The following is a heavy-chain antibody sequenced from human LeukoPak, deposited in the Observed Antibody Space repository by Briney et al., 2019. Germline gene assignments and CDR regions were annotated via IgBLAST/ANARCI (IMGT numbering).Heavy chain of an antibody. Sequence: PSETLSLTCTVSGYSISSGYYWGWIRQPPGKGLEWIGEIYHSGNTNYNPSLKSRVTISVDTSKNQFSLKLSSVTAADTAVYYCARTQRGGFGPFYYYYMDVWGKGTTVTISS. V-gene: IGHV4-38-2*02. CDR2: IYHSGNT. CDR3: ARTQRGGFGPFYYYYMDV. D-gene: IGHD3-10*01. J-gene: IGHJ6*03. CDR1: GYSISSGYY.